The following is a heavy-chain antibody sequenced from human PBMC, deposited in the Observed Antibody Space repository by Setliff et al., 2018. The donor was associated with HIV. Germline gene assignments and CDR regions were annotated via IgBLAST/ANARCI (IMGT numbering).Heavy chain of an antibody. CDR3: ARHKSQPYYFDY. CDR2: IYYSGST. Sequence: SETLSLTCSVSGGSTTSGGYYWSWIRQHPGKGLEYIGYIYYSGSTYYNPSLKSRVTMSIDTSTQQFFLNVTSVTAADTAVYYCARHKSQPYYFDYWGQGTLVTVSS. J-gene: IGHJ4*02. V-gene: IGHV4-31*03. CDR1: GGSTTSGGYY.